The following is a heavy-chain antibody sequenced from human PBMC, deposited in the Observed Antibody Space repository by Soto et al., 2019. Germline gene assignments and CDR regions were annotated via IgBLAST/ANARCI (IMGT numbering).Heavy chain of an antibody. Sequence: PSETLSLTCTVSGGSISSGGYYWSWIRQHPGKGLEWTGYIYYSGSTYYNPSLKSRVTISVDTSKNQFSLKLSSVTAADTAVYYCARDRRYCSGGSCHKDFYGMDVWGQGTTVTVSS. V-gene: IGHV4-31*03. J-gene: IGHJ6*02. CDR1: GGSISSGGYY. CDR2: IYYSGST. D-gene: IGHD2-15*01. CDR3: ARDRRYCSGGSCHKDFYGMDV.